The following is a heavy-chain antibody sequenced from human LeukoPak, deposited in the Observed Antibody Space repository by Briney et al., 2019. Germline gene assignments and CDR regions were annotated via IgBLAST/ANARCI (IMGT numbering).Heavy chain of an antibody. J-gene: IGHJ3*02. D-gene: IGHD3-16*01. Sequence: SETLSLTCTVSGGSIRSYYWSWIRQPPGKGLEWIGHIYYSGSTNYNPSLKNRVTISVDTSKNQFSLKLRSVTAADTAVYYCARTLNYYEDAFDIWGQGTMVTVSS. V-gene: IGHV4-59*01. CDR2: IYYSGST. CDR1: GGSIRSYY. CDR3: ARTLNYYEDAFDI.